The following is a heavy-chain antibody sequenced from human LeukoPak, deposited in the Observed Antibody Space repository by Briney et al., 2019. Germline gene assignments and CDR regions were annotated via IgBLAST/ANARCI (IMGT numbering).Heavy chain of an antibody. V-gene: IGHV4-34*01. J-gene: IGHJ4*02. CDR1: GGSFSGYY. CDR2: INHSGST. Sequence: SETLSLTCAVYGGSFSGYYWSWIRQPPGKGLEWIGEINHSGSTNCNPSLKSRVTISVDTSKNQFSLKLSSVTAADTAVYYCAGGPYRITMMVVVTLYYFDYWGQGTLVTVSS. CDR3: AGGPYRITMMVVVTLYYFDY. D-gene: IGHD3-22*01.